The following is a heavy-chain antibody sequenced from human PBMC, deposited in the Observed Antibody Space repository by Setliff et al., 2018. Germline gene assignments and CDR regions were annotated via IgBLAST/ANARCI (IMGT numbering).Heavy chain of an antibody. V-gene: IGHV3-74*01. CDR1: GFTFSSHW. D-gene: IGHD3-9*01. CDR3: ARDLTSVLRYFDWLAALDY. Sequence: GGSLRLSCAAAGFTFSSHWMHWVRQAPGKRLMWVSRINNDGSSTTYEDSVRGRFTISRDNARDSLYLQMNSLIAEDMAVYYCARDLTSVLRYFDWLAALDYWGQGTLVTVSS. CDR2: INNDGSST. J-gene: IGHJ4*02.